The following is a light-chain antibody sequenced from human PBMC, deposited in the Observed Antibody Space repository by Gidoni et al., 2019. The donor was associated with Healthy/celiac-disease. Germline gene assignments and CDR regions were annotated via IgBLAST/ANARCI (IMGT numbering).Light chain of an antibody. V-gene: IGKV1-33*01. CDR3: QQYDNLPLT. Sequence: IQVAQFPSSLSGSVGDRGTITCQASQDISNYLTWYQQKPGQAPKLLIYDASNMETGVPARFSGSGSGTDFTLTISSLQSEDIATYYCQQYDNLPLTFGEGTKVEIK. J-gene: IGKJ4*01. CDR1: QDISNY. CDR2: DAS.